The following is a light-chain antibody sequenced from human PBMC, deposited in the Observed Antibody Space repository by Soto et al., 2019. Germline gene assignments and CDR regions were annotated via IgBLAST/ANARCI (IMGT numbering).Light chain of an antibody. Sequence: DIQMTQSPSTLSASVGDRVTITCRASQSISSWLAWYQQKPGKAPKLLIYDASSLESGVPSRCSGSGSGTECTLTISRLQPDDFATYYRQQYNSYPLTFGGGTKVEIK. CDR2: DAS. CDR1: QSISSW. J-gene: IGKJ4*01. V-gene: IGKV1-5*01. CDR3: QQYNSYPLT.